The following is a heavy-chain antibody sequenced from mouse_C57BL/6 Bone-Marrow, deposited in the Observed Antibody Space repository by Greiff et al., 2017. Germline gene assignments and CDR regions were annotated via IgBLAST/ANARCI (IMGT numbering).Heavy chain of an antibody. Sequence: VQLQQSGPELVKPGASVKISCKASGYAFSSSWMNWVKQRPGKGLEWIGRIYPGDGDTNYNGKFKGKATLTVDKSSSTAYMQLSSLTSEDSAVXCCARVDGPTSGGDSAYWGQGTLVTVSA. CDR1: GYAFSSSW. CDR2: IYPGDGDT. V-gene: IGHV1-82*01. D-gene: IGHD2-13*01. J-gene: IGHJ3*01. CDR3: ARVDGPTSGGDSAY.